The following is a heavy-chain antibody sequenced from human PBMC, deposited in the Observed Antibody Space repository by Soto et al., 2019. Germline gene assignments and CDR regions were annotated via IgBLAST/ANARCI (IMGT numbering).Heavy chain of an antibody. Sequence: PGGSLRLSCAASGVTFSSYAMSWVRQAPGKGLEWVSAISGSGGSTYYADSVKGRFTISRDNSKNTLYLQMNSLRAEDTAVYYCAKLEALVVAGIDVWGQGTTVTVSS. V-gene: IGHV3-23*01. J-gene: IGHJ6*02. D-gene: IGHD2-15*01. CDR3: AKLEALVVAGIDV. CDR1: GVTFSSYA. CDR2: ISGSGGST.